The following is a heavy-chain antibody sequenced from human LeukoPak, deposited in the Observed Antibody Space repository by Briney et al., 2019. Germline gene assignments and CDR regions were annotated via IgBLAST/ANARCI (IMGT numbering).Heavy chain of an antibody. CDR1: GGSISSYY. Sequence: SETLSLTCTVSGGSISSYYWSWLRQPAGKGLEWIGRIYTSGSTNYNPSLESRVTMSVDTSKNQFSLKLSSVTAADTAVYYCARENPRIQLWFRGDYFNYWGQGTLVTVSS. V-gene: IGHV4-4*07. D-gene: IGHD5-18*01. CDR2: IYTSGST. J-gene: IGHJ4*02. CDR3: ARENPRIQLWFRGDYFNY.